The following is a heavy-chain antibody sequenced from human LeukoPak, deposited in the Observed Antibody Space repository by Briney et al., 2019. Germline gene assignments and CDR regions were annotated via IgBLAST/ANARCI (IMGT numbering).Heavy chain of an antibody. CDR2: ISGSGGST. Sequence: GESLKISCAASGFTFSSYAMSWVRQAPGKGLEWVSAISGSGGSTYYADSVKGRFTISRDNSKNTLYLQMNSLRAEDTTVYYCAKDPAWEDIVVVPDYWGQGTLVTVSS. D-gene: IGHD2-2*01. CDR3: AKDPAWEDIVVVPDY. J-gene: IGHJ4*02. CDR1: GFTFSSYA. V-gene: IGHV3-23*01.